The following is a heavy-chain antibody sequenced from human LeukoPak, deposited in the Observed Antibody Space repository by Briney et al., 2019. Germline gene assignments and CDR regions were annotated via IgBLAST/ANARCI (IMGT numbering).Heavy chain of an antibody. CDR2: ISWNSGSI. CDR1: GFTFSSYA. CDR3: AKDMGYGSGSYLVLSADY. V-gene: IGHV3-9*01. D-gene: IGHD3-10*01. Sequence: PGGSLRLSCAASGFTFSSYAMSWVRQAPGKGLEWVSGISWNSGSIGYADSVKGRFTISRDNAKNSLYLQMNSLRAEDTALYYCAKDMGYGSGSYLVLSADYWGQGTLVTVSS. J-gene: IGHJ4*02.